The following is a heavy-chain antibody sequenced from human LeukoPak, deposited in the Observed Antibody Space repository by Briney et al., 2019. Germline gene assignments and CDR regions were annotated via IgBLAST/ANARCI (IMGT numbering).Heavy chain of an antibody. J-gene: IGHJ3*02. V-gene: IGHV3-23*01. CDR3: ARDHDSNVFDI. CDR1: GFIFSSYA. D-gene: IGHD3-3*01. CDR2: ISARGTST. Sequence: GGSLRLSCAASGFIFSSYAMSWVRQAPGMGLESVSAISARGTSTYYADSVKGRFTISRDNSRNTVYLQMNSLRAEDTAVYYCARDHDSNVFDIWGQGTMVTVSS.